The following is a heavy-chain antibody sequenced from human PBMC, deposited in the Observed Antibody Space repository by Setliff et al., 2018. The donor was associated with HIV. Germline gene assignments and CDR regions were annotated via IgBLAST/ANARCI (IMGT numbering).Heavy chain of an antibody. V-gene: IGHV4-61*09. D-gene: IGHD3-3*01. CDR3: ARDRGGHYTGSYYYMDV. J-gene: IGHJ6*03. CDR2: IYTNGST. CDR1: GGSISSSSYY. Sequence: PSETLSLTCTVSGGSISSSSYYWGWIRQPAGKGLEWIGHIYTNGSTSYSPSLKSRVTISVDTSKNQFSLRLSSVTAADTAVYYCARDRGGHYTGSYYYMDVWGKGTTVTVSS.